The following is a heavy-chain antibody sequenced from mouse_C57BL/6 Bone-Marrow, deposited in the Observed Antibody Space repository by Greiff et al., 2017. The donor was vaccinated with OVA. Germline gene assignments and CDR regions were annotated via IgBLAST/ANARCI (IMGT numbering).Heavy chain of an antibody. CDR2: IYPGSGST. D-gene: IGHD2-5*01. V-gene: IGHV1-55*01. CDR1: GYTFTSYW. Sequence: QVQLQQPGAELVKPGASVKLSCKASGYTFTSYWITWVKQRPGQGLEWFGAIYPGSGSTNYNEKFKSKATLTVDTSSSTAYMQLNSLTSEDSAVYYCAGKEDYSNPCYARDYWGQGTSCTVSS. J-gene: IGHJ4*01. CDR3: AGKEDYSNPCYARDY.